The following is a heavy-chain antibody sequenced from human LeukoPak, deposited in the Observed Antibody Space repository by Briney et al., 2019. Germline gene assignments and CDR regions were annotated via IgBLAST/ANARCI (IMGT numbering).Heavy chain of an antibody. Sequence: SETLSLTCTVSGGSISSYYWSWIRQPPGKGLGWIGYIYYSESTNYNPSLKSRVTISVDTSKNQFSLKLSPVTAADTAVYYCAREDSADAFDIWGQGTMVTVSS. CDR3: AREDSADAFDI. CDR1: GGSISSYY. CDR2: IYYSEST. V-gene: IGHV4-59*01. J-gene: IGHJ3*02.